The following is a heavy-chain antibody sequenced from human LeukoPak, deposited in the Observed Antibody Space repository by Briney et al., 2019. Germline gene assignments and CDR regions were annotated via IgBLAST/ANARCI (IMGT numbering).Heavy chain of an antibody. Sequence: GGSLRLSCAASGFTFSSYWMSWVRQAPGKGLEWVANIKQDGSEKYYVDSVKGRFTISRDNAKNSLYLQMNSLRAEDTAVYYCARADVLLWFGELLRREAFFDYWGQGTLVTVSS. CDR3: ARADVLLWFGELLRREAFFDY. CDR1: GFTFSSYW. V-gene: IGHV3-7*01. CDR2: IKQDGSEK. J-gene: IGHJ4*02. D-gene: IGHD3-10*01.